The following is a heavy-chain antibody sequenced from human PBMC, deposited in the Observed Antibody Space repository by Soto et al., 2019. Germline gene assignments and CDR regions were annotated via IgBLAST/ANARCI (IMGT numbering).Heavy chain of an antibody. D-gene: IGHD1-26*01. CDR2: IYYSGST. CDR3: ARSKWELLPPYYYYYGMDG. Sequence: NPSETLSLTCTVSGGSISSYYWSWIRQPPGKGLEWIGYIYYSGSTDYNPSLKSRVTISVDTSKNQFSLKLSSVTAADTAVYYCARSKWELLPPYYYYYGMDGWGQGTTVTVSS. V-gene: IGHV4-59*01. CDR1: GGSISSYY. J-gene: IGHJ6*02.